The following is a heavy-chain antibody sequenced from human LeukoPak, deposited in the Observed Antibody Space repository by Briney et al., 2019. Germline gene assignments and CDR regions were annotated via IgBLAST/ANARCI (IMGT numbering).Heavy chain of an antibody. J-gene: IGHJ3*02. CDR3: ARGIVVVRGAFDI. Sequence: PSETLSLTCAVYGGSFSGYYWSWIRQPPGKGLEWIGEINHSGSTYYNPSLKSRVTISVDRSKNQFSLKLSSVTAADTAVYYCARGIVVVRGAFDIWGQGTMVTVSS. CDR1: GGSFSGYY. D-gene: IGHD3-22*01. V-gene: IGHV4-34*01. CDR2: INHSGST.